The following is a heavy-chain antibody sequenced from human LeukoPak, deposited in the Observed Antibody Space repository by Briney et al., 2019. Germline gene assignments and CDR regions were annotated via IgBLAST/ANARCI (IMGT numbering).Heavy chain of an antibody. V-gene: IGHV1-2*02. CDR2: INPNSGGT. Sequence: ASVKVSCKASGYTFTGYYMHWVRQAPGQGREWMGWINPNSGGTNYAQKFQGRVTMTRDTSISTAYMELSRLRSDDTAVYYCAREHRSSTSCYEAWGQGTLVTVSS. CDR1: GYTFTGYY. D-gene: IGHD2-2*01. CDR3: AREHRSSTSCYEA. J-gene: IGHJ5*02.